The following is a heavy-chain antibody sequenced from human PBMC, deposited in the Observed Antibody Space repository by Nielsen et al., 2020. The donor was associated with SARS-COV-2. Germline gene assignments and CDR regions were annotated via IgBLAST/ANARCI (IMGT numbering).Heavy chain of an antibody. J-gene: IGHJ3*02. D-gene: IGHD4-17*01. CDR2: ISGSGGST. CDR1: GFTFSRYA. V-gene: IGHV3-23*01. CDR3: AKATTVTTSPI. Sequence: GESLKISCAASGFTFSRYAMSWVRQAPGKGLEWVSAISGSGGSTYYADSVKGRFTISRDNSKNTLYLQMNSLRAEDTAVYYCAKATTVTTSPIWGQGTMVTVSS.